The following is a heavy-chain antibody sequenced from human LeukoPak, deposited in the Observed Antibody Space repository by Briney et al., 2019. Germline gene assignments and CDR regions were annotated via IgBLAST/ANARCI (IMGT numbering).Heavy chain of an antibody. CDR2: VFYSGPT. V-gene: IGHV4-59*01. D-gene: IGHD1-26*01. Sequence: LETLSLTCTVSGDSIDSSYWSWIRQPPGEGLQWIGYVFYSGPTNYDASLRSRVAISVDRSKNQFSLKLTSVSAADTAVYYCAGRSARYFDSWGQGTLVTVSS. CDR1: GDSIDSSY. CDR3: AGRSARYFDS. J-gene: IGHJ4*02.